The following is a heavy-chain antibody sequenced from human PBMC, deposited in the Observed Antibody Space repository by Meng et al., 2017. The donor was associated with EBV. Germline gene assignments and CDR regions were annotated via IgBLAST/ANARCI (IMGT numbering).Heavy chain of an antibody. D-gene: IGHD5/OR15-5a*01. J-gene: IGHJ4*02. CDR2: VSHSGRT. V-gene: IGHV4-34*01. CDR1: GGSFTDYY. CDR3: ARVGYSVHDVSFEDF. Sequence: QVLLRQWGAGRLKPSXXLSLSXAVYGGSFTDYYWSWIRQAPGKSLEWIGEVSHSGRTRYNPSLKSRVSMSADVSKKQFSLKMKSVTAADTGVYFCARVGYSVHDVSFEDFWGQGTLVTVSS.